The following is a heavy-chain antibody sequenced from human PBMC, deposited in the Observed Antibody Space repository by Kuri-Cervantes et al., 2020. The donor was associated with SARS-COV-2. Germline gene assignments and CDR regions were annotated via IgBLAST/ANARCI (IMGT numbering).Heavy chain of an antibody. CDR2: ISGSGGRT. V-gene: IGHV3-23*01. Sequence: GESLKISCAASGFTLTTYAMTWVRQAPGKGLEWVSGISGSGGRTYYADSVKGRFTISRDNSKNTLYLEMNSLRAEDTAVYYCARDPTAHYDFWTGYYGNNWFDPWGQGTLVTVSS. J-gene: IGHJ5*02. CDR3: ARDPTAHYDFWTGYYGNNWFDP. CDR1: GFTLTTYA. D-gene: IGHD3-3*01.